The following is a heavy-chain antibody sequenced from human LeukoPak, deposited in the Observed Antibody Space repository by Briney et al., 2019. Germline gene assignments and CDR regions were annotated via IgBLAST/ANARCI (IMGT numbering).Heavy chain of an antibody. J-gene: IGHJ4*02. V-gene: IGHV1-8*01. CDR3: ARGYGDYGLGY. CDR1: GYTFSSYD. D-gene: IGHD4-17*01. CDR2: MNPNSGNT. Sequence: ASVKVSCKASGYTFSSYDINWVRQAAGQGLEWMGWMNPNSGNTGYAQKFQGRVTITRDTSASTAYMELSSLRSEDTAVYYCARGYGDYGLGYWGQGTLVTVSS.